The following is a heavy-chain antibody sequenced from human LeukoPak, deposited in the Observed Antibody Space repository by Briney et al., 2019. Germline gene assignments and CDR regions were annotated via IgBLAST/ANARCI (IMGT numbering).Heavy chain of an antibody. CDR3: ASVKDAFWSGYSDY. V-gene: IGHV1-69*04. CDR1: GGTFSSYA. Sequence: VKVSCKASGGTFSSYAISWVRQAPGQGLEWMGRIIPILGIANYAQKFQGRVTITADKSTSTAYMELSSLRSEDTAVYYCASVKDAFWSGYSDYWGQGTLVTVSS. J-gene: IGHJ4*02. CDR2: IIPILGIA. D-gene: IGHD3-3*01.